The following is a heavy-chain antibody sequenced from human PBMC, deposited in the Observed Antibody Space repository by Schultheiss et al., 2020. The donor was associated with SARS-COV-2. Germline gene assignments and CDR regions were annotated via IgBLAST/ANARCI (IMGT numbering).Heavy chain of an antibody. CDR3: ARGAGAQTRGFDY. CDR2: IYYSGST. D-gene: IGHD1-26*01. V-gene: IGHV4-59*12. CDR1: GGSISSYY. Sequence: SETLSLTCTVSGGSISSYYWSWIRQPPGKGLEWIGYIYYSGSTNYNPSLKSRVTMSVDTSKNQFSLKLSSVTAADTAVYYCARGAGAQTRGFDYWGQGTLVTVSS. J-gene: IGHJ4*02.